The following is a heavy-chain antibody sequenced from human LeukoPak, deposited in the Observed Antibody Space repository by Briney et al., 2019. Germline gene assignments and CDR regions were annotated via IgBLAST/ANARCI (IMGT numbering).Heavy chain of an antibody. J-gene: IGHJ2*01. CDR1: GGSISSSSYY. CDR2: IYYSGST. Sequence: SETLSLTCTVSGGSISSSSYYWGWIRQPPGKGLEWIGSIYYSGSTNYNPSLKSRVTISVDKSKNQFSLKLSSVTAADTAVYYCARDQPLLWDSSGSDDWYFDLWGRGTLVTVSS. CDR3: ARDQPLLWDSSGSDDWYFDL. D-gene: IGHD3-22*01. V-gene: IGHV4-39*07.